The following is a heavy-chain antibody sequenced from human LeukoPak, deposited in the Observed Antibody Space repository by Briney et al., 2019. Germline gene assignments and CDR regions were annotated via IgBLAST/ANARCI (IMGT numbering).Heavy chain of an antibody. CDR2: IYYSGST. Sequence: PSETLSLTCTVSGGSISSSSYYWGWIRQPPGKGLEWIGSIYYSGSTYYNPSLKSRVTISVDTSKNQFSLKLSSVTAADTAVYYCARDRGGFDLIYFDYWGQGTLVTVSS. J-gene: IGHJ4*02. CDR1: GGSISSSSYY. D-gene: IGHD3-16*01. CDR3: ARDRGGFDLIYFDY. V-gene: IGHV4-39*07.